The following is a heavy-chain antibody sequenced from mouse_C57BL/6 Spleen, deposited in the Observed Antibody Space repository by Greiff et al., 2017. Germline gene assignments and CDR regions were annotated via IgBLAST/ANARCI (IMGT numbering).Heavy chain of an antibody. CDR1: GYTFTSYW. CDR2: IDPSDSYT. Sequence: QVQLQQPGAELVMPGASVKLSCKASGYTFTSYWMHWVKQRPGQGLEWIGEIDPSDSYTNYNQKFKGKSTLTVDESSSTAYMQLSSLTSEDSAVYYCARRGGYYYFDYWGQGTTLTVSS. J-gene: IGHJ2*01. D-gene: IGHD2-3*01. V-gene: IGHV1-69*01. CDR3: ARRGGYYYFDY.